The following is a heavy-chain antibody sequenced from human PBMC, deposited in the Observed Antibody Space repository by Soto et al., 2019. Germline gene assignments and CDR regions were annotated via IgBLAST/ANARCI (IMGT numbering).Heavy chain of an antibody. CDR3: ARGTDIVVVPAATDAFDI. Sequence: QVQLQQWGAGLLKPSETLSLTCAVYGGSFSGYYWSWIRQPPGKGLEWIGEINHSGSTNYNPSLKGRVTISVDTSKNQFSLKLSSVTAADTAVYYCARGTDIVVVPAATDAFDIWGQGTMVTVSS. CDR2: INHSGST. J-gene: IGHJ3*02. D-gene: IGHD2-2*01. V-gene: IGHV4-34*01. CDR1: GGSFSGYY.